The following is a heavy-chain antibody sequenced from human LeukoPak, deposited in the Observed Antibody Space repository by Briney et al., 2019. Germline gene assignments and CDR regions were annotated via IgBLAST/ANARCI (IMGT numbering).Heavy chain of an antibody. CDR2: ITDNGFNT. J-gene: IGHJ5*02. D-gene: IGHD1-26*01. Sequence: GGSLRLSCAASGFTFNNYAMAWVRQAPEKGLEWVSSITDNGFNTYYADSVKGRFTISRDNSKNTLYLQMNSLRAEDTALYYCAKGLRGNYDHSGQGTLVTVSS. V-gene: IGHV3-23*01. CDR3: AKGLRGNYDH. CDR1: GFTFNNYA.